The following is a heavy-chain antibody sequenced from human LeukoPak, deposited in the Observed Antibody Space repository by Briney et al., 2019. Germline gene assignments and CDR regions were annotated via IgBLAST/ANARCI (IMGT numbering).Heavy chain of an antibody. CDR3: ARGYSSGWYQGGFDY. CDR1: GYTFTSYA. J-gene: IGHJ4*02. Sequence: ASVKVSCRASGYTFTSYAMHWVRQAPGQRLEWMGWINAGNGNTKYSQKFQGRVTITRDTSASTAYVELSSLRSEDTAVYYCARGYSSGWYQGGFDYWGQGTLVTVSS. V-gene: IGHV1-3*01. CDR2: INAGNGNT. D-gene: IGHD6-19*01.